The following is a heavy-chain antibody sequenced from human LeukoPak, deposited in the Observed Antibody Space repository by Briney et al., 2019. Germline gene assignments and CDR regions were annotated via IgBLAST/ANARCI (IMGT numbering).Heavy chain of an antibody. V-gene: IGHV3-21*01. CDR3: ARVAHTDPFDI. CDR1: GFTFSSYS. Sequence: KTGGSLRLSCAASGFTFSSYSMNWVRQAPGKGLEWVSSISSSSSYIYYADSVKGRFTISRDNAKNSVYLQMNSLRAEDTAVYYCARVAHTDPFDIWGQGTMVTVSS. J-gene: IGHJ3*02. CDR2: ISSSSSYI.